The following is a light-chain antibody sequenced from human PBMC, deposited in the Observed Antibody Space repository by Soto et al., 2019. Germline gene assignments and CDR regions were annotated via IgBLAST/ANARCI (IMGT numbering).Light chain of an antibody. Sequence: SYELTQPPSVSVSPGQTASITCSGDKLGDKYACWYQQKPGQSPVLVIYHDSKRPSGIPERFSGSNSGNTATLTISGTQAMDEADYSCQAWDSSTAVVFVGGTKLTVL. CDR2: HDS. J-gene: IGLJ2*01. CDR1: KLGDKY. CDR3: QAWDSSTAVV. V-gene: IGLV3-1*01.